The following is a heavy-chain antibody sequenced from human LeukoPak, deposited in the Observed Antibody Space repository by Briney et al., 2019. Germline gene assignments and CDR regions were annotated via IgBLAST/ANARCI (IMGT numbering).Heavy chain of an antibody. CDR2: IYPNSGGT. CDR3: ARLSWLRHAFDI. CDR1: GYTFTGYY. J-gene: IGHJ3*02. V-gene: IGHV1-2*02. D-gene: IGHD5-12*01. Sequence: ASVKVSCKASGYTFTGYYMHWVRQAPGQGLEWMGWIYPNSGGTNYAQKFQGRVTMTRDTSISTAYKELSRLRSDDTAVYYCARLSWLRHAFDIWGQGTMVTVSS.